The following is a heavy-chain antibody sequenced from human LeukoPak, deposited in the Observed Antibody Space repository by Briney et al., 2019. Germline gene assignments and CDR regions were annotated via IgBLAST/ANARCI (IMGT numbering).Heavy chain of an antibody. CDR2: IYYSGST. J-gene: IGHJ4*02. CDR1: GGSISSSSYY. D-gene: IGHD6-19*01. Sequence: PSETLSLTCTVSGGSISSSSYYWGWIRQPPGKGREWIGSIYYSGSTYYNPSLKSRVTISVDTSKNQFSLKLSSVTAADTAVFYCARHSSGWLFDYWGQGTLVTVSS. V-gene: IGHV4-39*01. CDR3: ARHSSGWLFDY.